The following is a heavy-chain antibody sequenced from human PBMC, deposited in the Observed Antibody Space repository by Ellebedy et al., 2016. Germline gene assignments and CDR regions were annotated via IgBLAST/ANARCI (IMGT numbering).Heavy chain of an antibody. V-gene: IGHV5-51*01. CDR3: ARRGDTLEWFDP. CDR1: GYSFTNYW. J-gene: IGHJ5*02. Sequence: GGSLRLSCKGSGYSFTNYWIAWVRQMPGKGLEWMGHIYPGDSDTRYSPSFQGQVTISADKSISTVYLQWSSLKASDSAIYYCARRGDTLEWFDPWGQGTLVTVSS. D-gene: IGHD3-3*01. CDR2: IYPGDSDT.